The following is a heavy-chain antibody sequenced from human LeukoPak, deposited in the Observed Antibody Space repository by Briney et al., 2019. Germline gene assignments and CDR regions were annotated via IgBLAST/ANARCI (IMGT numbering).Heavy chain of an antibody. CDR1: GFTLSTYW. CDR2: INSDESST. V-gene: IGHV3-74*01. CDR3: ARASGYYDSSGYYNGMDV. D-gene: IGHD3-22*01. Sequence: PGGSLMPSCAASGFTLSTYWMHWVRPVPGKGLGWVSRINSDESSTSYADSVTGRFTISRDNARNTLYLQMNSLRAADTAVYYCARASGYYDSSGYYNGMDVWGQGTTVTVSS. J-gene: IGHJ6*02.